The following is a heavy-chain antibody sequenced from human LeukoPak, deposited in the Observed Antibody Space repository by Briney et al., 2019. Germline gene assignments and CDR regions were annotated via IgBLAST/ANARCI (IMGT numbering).Heavy chain of an antibody. CDR2: IIPIFGTA. Sequence: SVKVSCKASGGTFSSYAISWVRQAPGQGLEWMGGIIPIFGTANYAQKFQGRVTITADESTSTAYMELSSLRSEDTAVYYCARERGELHRELDSWGQGTLVTVSS. D-gene: IGHD1-26*01. J-gene: IGHJ4*02. CDR1: GGTFSSYA. V-gene: IGHV1-69*01. CDR3: ARERGELHRELDS.